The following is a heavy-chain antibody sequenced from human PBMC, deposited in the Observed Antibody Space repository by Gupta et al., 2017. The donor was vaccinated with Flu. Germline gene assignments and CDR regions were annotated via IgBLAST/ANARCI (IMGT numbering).Heavy chain of an antibody. CDR3: VRARGYSYGYYDY. D-gene: IGHD5-18*01. V-gene: IGHV5-51*03. J-gene: IGHJ4*02. CDR2: IYPGDSDI. CDR1: GSNFNTYW. Sequence: EVQLVQSGPEVKKPGESLKISCKPSGSNFNTYWIGWVRQMPGKGLEWMGIIYPGDSDIRFSPSFQGQVTISADKSTRTAYLQWSSLKASDTAIYYCVRARGYSYGYYDYWGQGTLVTASS.